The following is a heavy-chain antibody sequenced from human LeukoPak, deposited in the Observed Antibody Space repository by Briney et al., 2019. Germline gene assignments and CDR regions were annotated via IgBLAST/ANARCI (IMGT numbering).Heavy chain of an antibody. J-gene: IGHJ4*02. CDR3: ARGRDGSWFDY. V-gene: IGHV3-30-3*01. CDR1: GFTFSSFA. Sequence: GGSLRLSCAASGFTFSSFAMHWVRQAPGKGLEWVAVISYDGSNKYYADSVKGRFTISRDYSENTLFLHMNSLRAEDTAVYYCARGRDGSWFDYWGQGTLVTVSS. CDR2: ISYDGSNK. D-gene: IGHD5-24*01.